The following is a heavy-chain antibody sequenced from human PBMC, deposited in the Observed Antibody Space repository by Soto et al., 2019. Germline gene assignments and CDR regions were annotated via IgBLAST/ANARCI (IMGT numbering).Heavy chain of an antibody. Sequence: SETLSLTCSVSGYSVSSSDYYWAWIRQPPGKGLEWIGSMLYSGLTYYNPALKSRVTLSVDTSKNQFSVRLNSVTASDTAVYYCAPLSVSLSGPYGIHVWGQGTTVTVSS. CDR2: MLYSGLT. CDR3: APLSVSLSGPYGIHV. J-gene: IGHJ6*02. CDR1: GYSVSSSDYY. D-gene: IGHD2-15*01. V-gene: IGHV4-39*01.